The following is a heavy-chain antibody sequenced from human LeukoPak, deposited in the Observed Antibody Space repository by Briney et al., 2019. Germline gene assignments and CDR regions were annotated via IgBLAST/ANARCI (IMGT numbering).Heavy chain of an antibody. J-gene: IGHJ5*02. CDR3: TTGVPETDP. CDR2: IKSKTDRGTT. V-gene: IGHV3-15*05. Sequence: PGGSLRLSCAASGFTFSNAWMSWVRQAPGKGLEWVGHIKSKTDRGTTDYAAPVKGRFTISRDDSKNTLYLQMNSLKTEDTAVYYCTTGVPETDPWGQGTLVTVSS. CDR1: GFTFSNAW.